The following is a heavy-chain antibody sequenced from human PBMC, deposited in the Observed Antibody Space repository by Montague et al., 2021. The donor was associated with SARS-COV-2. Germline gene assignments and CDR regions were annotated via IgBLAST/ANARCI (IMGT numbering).Heavy chain of an antibody. CDR2: IWYDGSNK. Sequence: SLRLSCAASGFTFSSYGMPWVRQAPGKGLEWVAVIWYDGSNKYXXXSXXGRFTISRDNSKNTLYLQMNSLRAEDTAVYYCARDAYGSGSYYFDYWGQGTLVTVSS. V-gene: IGHV3-33*01. CDR3: ARDAYGSGSYYFDY. J-gene: IGHJ4*02. CDR1: GFTFSSYG. D-gene: IGHD3-10*01.